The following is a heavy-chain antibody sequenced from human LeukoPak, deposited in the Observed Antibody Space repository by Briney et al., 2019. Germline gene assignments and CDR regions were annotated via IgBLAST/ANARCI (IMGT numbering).Heavy chain of an antibody. CDR1: GGTFSSYA. D-gene: IGHD1-1*01. V-gene: IGHV1-69*13. CDR2: IIPIFGTA. Sequence: SVKVSCKASGGTFSSYAISWVRQAPGQGLEWMGGIIPIFGTANYAQKFQGRVTITAGESTSTAYMELSSLRSEDTAVYYCARVNINNWHSCDYWGQGTLVTVSS. J-gene: IGHJ4*02. CDR3: ARVNINNWHSCDY.